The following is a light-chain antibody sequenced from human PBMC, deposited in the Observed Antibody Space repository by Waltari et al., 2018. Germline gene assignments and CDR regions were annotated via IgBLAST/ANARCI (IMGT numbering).Light chain of an antibody. CDR1: QGIRSF. CDR3: QQFNSYPLT. V-gene: IGKV1-9*01. Sequence: IQLTQSPSSLSASAGDRVAITCRASQGIRSFLAWYQQKPGKAPKLLMYAASTLQSGVPSRFSGSGSGTDFSLTISSLQPEDFATYYCQQFNSYPLTFGGGTKV. J-gene: IGKJ4*01. CDR2: AAS.